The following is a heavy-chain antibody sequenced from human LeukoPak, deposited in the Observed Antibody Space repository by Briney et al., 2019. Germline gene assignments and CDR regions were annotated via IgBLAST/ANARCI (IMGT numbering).Heavy chain of an antibody. Sequence: GGSLRLSCASSGFTFTNAWMSWVRQAPGKGLEWVGRIKSKTDGGTTDYAAPVKGRFTISRDDSKTTLYLQMNSLKSEDTAVYYCTTLRGSSYQYFQRWGQGTLVTVSS. CDR2: IKSKTDGGTT. J-gene: IGHJ1*01. CDR1: GFTFTNAW. CDR3: TTLRGSSYQYFQR. D-gene: IGHD5-18*01. V-gene: IGHV3-15*01.